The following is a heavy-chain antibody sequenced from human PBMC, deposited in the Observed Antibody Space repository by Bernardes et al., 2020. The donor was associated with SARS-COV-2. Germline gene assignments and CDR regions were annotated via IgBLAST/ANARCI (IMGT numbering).Heavy chain of an antibody. CDR1: GFSLSTSGVG. J-gene: IGHJ6*02. Sequence: SCPTLVKPTQTLTLTCTFSGFSLSTSGVGVGWIRQPPGKALEWLALIYWNDDKRYSPSLKSRLTITKDTSKNQVVLTMTNMDPVDTATYYCAHIPRDYVEHGMDVWGQGTTVTVSS. CDR3: AHIPRDYVEHGMDV. CDR2: IYWNDDK. D-gene: IGHD4-17*01. V-gene: IGHV2-5*01.